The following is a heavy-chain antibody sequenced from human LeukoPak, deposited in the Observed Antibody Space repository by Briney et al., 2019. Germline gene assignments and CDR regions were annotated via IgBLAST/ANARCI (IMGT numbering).Heavy chain of an antibody. D-gene: IGHD3-22*01. J-gene: IGHJ4*02. Sequence: GGSLRLSCAASGFIFSRYGMSWVRQAPGKGLEWVSAISGSGGTTYYADSVKGRFTISRDNSKNTLYLQINSLRAEDTAVYYCAKDNRRVRDSSIPSYYFDYRGQGTLVTVSS. CDR2: ISGSGGTT. CDR1: GFIFSRYG. V-gene: IGHV3-23*01. CDR3: AKDNRRVRDSSIPSYYFDY.